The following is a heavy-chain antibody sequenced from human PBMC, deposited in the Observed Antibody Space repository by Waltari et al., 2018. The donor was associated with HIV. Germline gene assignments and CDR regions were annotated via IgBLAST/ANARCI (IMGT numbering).Heavy chain of an antibody. J-gene: IGHJ4*02. D-gene: IGHD3-10*01. CDR1: GGSISNGGYY. CDR3: ARDRDGSGALDY. CDR2: IYDSGCT. Sequence: QVQLQESGPGLVKPSQTLSLTCTVSGGSISNGGYYWSWIRQHPGKGLQWIGYIYDSGCTYYNPSLRSLVTLSVDTSKNQFSLKVKSVTAADTAMYYCARDRDGSGALDYWGQGNLVTVSA. V-gene: IGHV4-31*01.